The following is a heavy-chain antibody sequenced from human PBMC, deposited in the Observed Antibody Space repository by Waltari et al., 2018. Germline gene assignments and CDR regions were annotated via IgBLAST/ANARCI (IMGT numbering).Heavy chain of an antibody. CDR2: INHSGRT. CDR1: GGSFSGYY. J-gene: IGHJ4*02. V-gene: IGHV4-34*01. Sequence: QLQLQQWGAGLLKPSETLSLTCAVYGGSFSGYYWIWIRQPPGKGLEWSGEINHSGRTNYNPYLKSRVSISVDTSKNQFSLKLSAVTAADTAVYYCARGNGYYYDSSGYPYWGQGTLVTVSS. D-gene: IGHD3-22*01. CDR3: ARGNGYYYDSSGYPY.